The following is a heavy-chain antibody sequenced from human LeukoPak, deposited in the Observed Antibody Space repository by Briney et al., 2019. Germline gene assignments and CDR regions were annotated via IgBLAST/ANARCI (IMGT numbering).Heavy chain of an antibody. V-gene: IGHV1-18*04. Sequence: ASVKVSRKASGYTFTSYGISWVRQAPGQGLEWMGWISAYNGNTNYAQKLQGRVTMTTDTSTSTAYMELRSLRSDDTAVYYCARIPPVVVPAAPNWFDPWGQGTLVTVSS. CDR2: ISAYNGNT. J-gene: IGHJ5*02. CDR3: ARIPPVVVPAAPNWFDP. CDR1: GYTFTSYG. D-gene: IGHD2-2*01.